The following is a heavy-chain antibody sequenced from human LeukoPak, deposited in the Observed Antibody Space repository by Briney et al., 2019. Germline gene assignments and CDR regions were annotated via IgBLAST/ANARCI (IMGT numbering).Heavy chain of an antibody. V-gene: IGHV5-51*01. J-gene: IGHJ4*02. CDR2: IYPGDSDT. CDR3: ARPVLSGNYYFDY. D-gene: IGHD1-26*01. CDR1: GYIFSSYW. Sequence: PGGSLRLSCKGSGYIFSSYWIGWARQMPGKGLEWMGIIYPGDSDTRYNPSFQGQVTISADKSISTANLQWSSLKASDTAMYYCARPVLSGNYYFDYWGQGTQVTVSS.